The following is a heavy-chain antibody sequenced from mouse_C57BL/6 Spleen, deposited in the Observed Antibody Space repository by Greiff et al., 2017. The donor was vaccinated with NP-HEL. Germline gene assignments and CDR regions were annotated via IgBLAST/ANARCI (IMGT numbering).Heavy chain of an antibody. D-gene: IGHD1-1*01. V-gene: IGHV1-82*01. CDR3: ARRNYYGSLYFDY. J-gene: IGHJ2*01. CDR2: IYPGDGDT. CDR1: GYAFSSSW. Sequence: VKLMESGPELVKPGASVKISCKASGYAFSSSWMNWVKQRPGKGLEWIGRIYPGDGDTNYNGKFKGKATLTADKSSSTAYMQLSSLTSEDSAVYFCARRNYYGSLYFDYWGQGTTLTVSS.